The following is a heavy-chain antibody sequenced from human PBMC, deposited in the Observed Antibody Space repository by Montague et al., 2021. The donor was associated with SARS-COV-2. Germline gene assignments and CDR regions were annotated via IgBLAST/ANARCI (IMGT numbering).Heavy chain of an antibody. J-gene: IGHJ4*02. D-gene: IGHD6-19*01. CDR2: IFHSGST. CDR1: GGSLSTDY. CDR3: ARDRSRSGWDYYFDN. Sequence: SETLSLTCTVSGGSLSTDYWSWIRQPPGEGLGWIGYIFHSGSTNYNPSLKSQVVMSVDTSKNQFSLQLTSVTAADTAVYYCARDRSRSGWDYYFDNWGQGTLVTVSS. V-gene: IGHV4-59*01.